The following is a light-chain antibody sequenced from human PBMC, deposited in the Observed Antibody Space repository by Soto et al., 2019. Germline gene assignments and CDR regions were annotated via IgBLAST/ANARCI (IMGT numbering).Light chain of an antibody. J-gene: IGLJ2*01. V-gene: IGLV1-51*01. Sequence: QSVLTQPPSVSAAPGQKVTISCSGSSSNIGSNYVSWYQQLPGTAPKLLIYDNNKRPSGILDRFSGSKSGTSATLGITGLQTGDEADYYCGTWDSSLSAVVFGGGTKLTVL. CDR2: DNN. CDR3: GTWDSSLSAVV. CDR1: SSNIGSNY.